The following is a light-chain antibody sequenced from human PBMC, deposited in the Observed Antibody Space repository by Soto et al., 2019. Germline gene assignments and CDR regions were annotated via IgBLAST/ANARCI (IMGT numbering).Light chain of an antibody. J-gene: IGLJ1*01. Sequence: QSVLTQPPSVSAAPGQKVTISCSGSSSNIGNNYVSWYQQLPGTAPKLLIHDNNKRPSGIPDRFSDSKSGTSATLAITGLQTGDEADYYCGTWDSSLSAYVFGTGTKVTVL. V-gene: IGLV1-51*01. CDR1: SSNIGNNY. CDR2: DNN. CDR3: GTWDSSLSAYV.